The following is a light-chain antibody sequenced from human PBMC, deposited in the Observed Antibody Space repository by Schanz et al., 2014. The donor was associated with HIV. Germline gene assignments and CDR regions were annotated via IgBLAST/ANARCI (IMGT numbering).Light chain of an antibody. J-gene: IGKJ3*01. V-gene: IGKV3-20*01. CDR1: QSVSSSY. Sequence: EIVLTQSPGTLSLSPGERATLSCRASQSVSSSYLAWYQQKPGQAPRLLIYGASSRASGIPARFSGRGSGTEFTLTISRLESEDFAVYYCQQYNDYPLTFGPGTKVDV. CDR3: QQYNDYPLT. CDR2: GAS.